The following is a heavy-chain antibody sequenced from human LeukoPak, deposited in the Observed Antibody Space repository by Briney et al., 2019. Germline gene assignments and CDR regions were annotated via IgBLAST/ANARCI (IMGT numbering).Heavy chain of an antibody. CDR2: ISGSGSDT. CDR1: VTPLADT. D-gene: IGHD4/OR15-4a*01. V-gene: IGHV3-23*01. J-gene: IGHJ4*02. Sequence: GGSLRLSCAAPVVTPLADTLRSVRQAPEKGLEWVSTISGSGSDTYYADSVKGRFTISRDNSMNTLNLQMSSLRVEDTAVYYCAYDYGGYSIWADPYFDYWGQGTLVTVSS. CDR3: AYDYGGYSIWADPYFDY.